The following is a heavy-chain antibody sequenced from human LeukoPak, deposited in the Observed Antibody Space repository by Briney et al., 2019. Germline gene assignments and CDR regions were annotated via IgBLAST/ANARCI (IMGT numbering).Heavy chain of an antibody. CDR3: ASRPPGTTWYGVSDY. CDR2: IFGSGST. J-gene: IGHJ4*02. Sequence: KPSETLSLTCTVSGDSLNSHYWSWIRQPPGKTLEWIGYIFGSGSTDYSPSLKSRVTMSLDTSRNQFSLKLSSVTAADTALYYCASRPPGTTWYGVSDYWSQGTLVTVSS. V-gene: IGHV4-59*11. D-gene: IGHD6-13*01. CDR1: GDSLNSHY.